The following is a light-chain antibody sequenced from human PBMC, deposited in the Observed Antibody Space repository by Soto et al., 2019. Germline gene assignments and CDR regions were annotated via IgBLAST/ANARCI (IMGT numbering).Light chain of an antibody. V-gene: IGKV3-15*01. Sequence: EIVMTQSPATLSVSPGERATLSCRASQSVSSNLAWYQQKPGQAPRLLIYGASTRATGIPARFSGSGSGTEFTLTISSLQSEDFAVYYCQHYNNWPPRFGRGTKLEIK. CDR3: QHYNNWPPR. CDR1: QSVSSN. CDR2: GAS. J-gene: IGKJ2*03.